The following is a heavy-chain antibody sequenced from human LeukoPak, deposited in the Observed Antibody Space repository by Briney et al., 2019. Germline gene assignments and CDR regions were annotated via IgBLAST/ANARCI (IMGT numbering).Heavy chain of an antibody. J-gene: IGHJ4*02. CDR1: GYSFASYW. D-gene: IGHD6-19*01. V-gene: IGHV5-10-1*01. CDR2: IDPSDSYT. CDR3: ARGIPWGWGSTYYFDF. Sequence: GESLKISCQGSGYSFASYWISRVRQMPGKGLEWMGRIDPSDSYTNYSPSFQGHVTISADKSISTAYLQWSSLKASDTAVYYCARGIPWGWGSTYYFDFWGQGTLVTVSS.